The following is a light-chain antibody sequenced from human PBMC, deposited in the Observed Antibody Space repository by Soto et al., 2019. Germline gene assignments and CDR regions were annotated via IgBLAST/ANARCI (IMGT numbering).Light chain of an antibody. CDR2: GAS. Sequence: EIVLTQSPGTLSLSPWERAALSCRASQSVSSSYLAWYQQKPGQAPRLLIYGASSRATGIPDRFSGSGSGTDFTLTISRLEPEDFAVYYCHQYGSSPLLFGGGTKVEIK. J-gene: IGKJ4*01. V-gene: IGKV3-20*01. CDR3: HQYGSSPLL. CDR1: QSVSSSY.